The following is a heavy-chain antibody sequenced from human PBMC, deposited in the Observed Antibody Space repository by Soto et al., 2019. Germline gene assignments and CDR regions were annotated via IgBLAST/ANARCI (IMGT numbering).Heavy chain of an antibody. D-gene: IGHD6-6*01. CDR1: DESFSNFD. Sequence: VQVQQWGAGLLKPSETLTLTCAVYDESFSNFDWSCIRQPPGKGLEWIGEIIQSGSSNYNQSLKSRVTISGDTSKNQFSRRVSSVTAADTAVYYCARRRGAALARSFDYWGQGAMVSVSS. J-gene: IGHJ4*02. CDR3: ARRRGAALARSFDY. CDR2: IIQSGSS. V-gene: IGHV4-34*12.